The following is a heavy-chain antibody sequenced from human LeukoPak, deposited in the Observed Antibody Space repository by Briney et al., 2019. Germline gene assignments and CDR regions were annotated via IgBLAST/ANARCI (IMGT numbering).Heavy chain of an antibody. D-gene: IGHD3-3*01. CDR1: GFTFSSYA. Sequence: GGSLRLSCAASGFTFSSYAMSWVRQAPGKGLEWVSAISGSGGSTYYADSVKGRFTISRDNSKNTLYLQMNSLRAEDTAVYYCARGVSYYDFWSGYLHFDYWGQGTLVTVSS. CDR3: ARGVSYYDFWSGYLHFDY. J-gene: IGHJ4*02. V-gene: IGHV3-23*01. CDR2: ISGSGGST.